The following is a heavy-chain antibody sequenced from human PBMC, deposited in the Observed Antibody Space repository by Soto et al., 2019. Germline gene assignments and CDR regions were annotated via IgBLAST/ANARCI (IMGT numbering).Heavy chain of an antibody. CDR2: INPSGGST. CDR3: AREAPRTDYYDPTPGDAFDI. D-gene: IGHD3-3*01. J-gene: IGHJ3*02. Sequence: ASVKVSCKASGYTFTSYYMHWVRQAPGQGLEWMGIINPSGGSTSYAQKFQGRVTMTRDTSTSTVYLELSSLRSEDTAVYYCAREAPRTDYYDPTPGDAFDIWGQGKMVTVSS. CDR1: GYTFTSYY. V-gene: IGHV1-46*03.